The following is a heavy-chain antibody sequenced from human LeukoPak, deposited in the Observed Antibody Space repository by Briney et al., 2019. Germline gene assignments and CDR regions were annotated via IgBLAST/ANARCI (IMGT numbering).Heavy chain of an antibody. Sequence: VKVSCKASGYTFTGYYMHWVRQAPGQGLDWMGRVSPYNGNTYYSQRFQDRVIITKDTSTGTAYMDLRDLRTDDTAMYYCARNGRVRRVVKDLFEYWGQGTLVAVSS. CDR3: ARNGRVRRVVKDLFEY. CDR1: GYTFTGYY. CDR2: VSPYNGNT. J-gene: IGHJ4*02. V-gene: IGHV1-18*04. D-gene: IGHD3-10*01.